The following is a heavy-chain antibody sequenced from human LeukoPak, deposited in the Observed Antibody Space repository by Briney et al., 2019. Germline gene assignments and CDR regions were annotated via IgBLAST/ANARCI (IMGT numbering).Heavy chain of an antibody. J-gene: IGHJ6*02. CDR2: ISDIGSI. Sequence: SETLSLTCTVSGGSISSYYWSWIRQPPGKGLEWIAYISDIGSINYNPSLKSRVTISLDTSKNQFSLKLSSVTAADTAVYYCARDTLKYYDFWSGYPKALYYYYGMDVWGQGTTVTVSS. V-gene: IGHV4-59*12. CDR1: GGSISSYY. CDR3: ARDTLKYYDFWSGYPKALYYYYGMDV. D-gene: IGHD3-3*01.